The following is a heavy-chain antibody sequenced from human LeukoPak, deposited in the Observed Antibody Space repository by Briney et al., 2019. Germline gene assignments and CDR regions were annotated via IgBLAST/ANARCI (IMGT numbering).Heavy chain of an antibody. CDR1: GFTFSNYA. CDR3: ARQETSTYNGAFDI. Sequence: GGSLRLSCAASGFTFSNYAMNWVRQAPGKGLEWVSGISGSGGSTYYADSVKGRFTISRDNAKNSLYLQMSSLRADDTAVYHCARQETSTYNGAFDIWGQGTMVTVSS. J-gene: IGHJ3*02. D-gene: IGHD1-1*01. CDR2: ISGSGGST. V-gene: IGHV3-21*01.